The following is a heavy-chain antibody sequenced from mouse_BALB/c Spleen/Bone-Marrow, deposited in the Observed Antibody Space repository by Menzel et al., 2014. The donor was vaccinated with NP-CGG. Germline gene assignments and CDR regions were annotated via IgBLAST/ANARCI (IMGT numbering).Heavy chain of an antibody. CDR2: IDPANGNT. CDR1: GFNIKDTY. J-gene: IGHJ4*01. CDR3: ARWLLPYGLDY. Sequence: EVKLVESGAELVKPGASVKLSCTASGFNIKDTYMHWVKQRPEQGPEWIGRIDPANGNTKYDPKFQGKATITADTSSNTAYLQLSSLTSEDTAVHYCARWLLPYGLDYWGQGTSVTVSS. D-gene: IGHD2-3*01. V-gene: IGHV14-3*02.